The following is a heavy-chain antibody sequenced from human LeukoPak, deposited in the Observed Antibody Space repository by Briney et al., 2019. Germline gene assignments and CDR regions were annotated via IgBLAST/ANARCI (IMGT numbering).Heavy chain of an antibody. V-gene: IGHV4-34*01. CDR1: GGSLSGYF. CDR3: ARVRAEVRGVINDLDY. CDR2: ISHNGRT. Sequence: SETLSLTCAVSGGSLSGYFWGWIRQPPGKGLEWIGEISHNGRTNYNASLKSRVTISADTSKNLLSLKLSSVTAADTAVYYCARVRAEVRGVINDLDYWGQGTLVTVSS. D-gene: IGHD3-10*01. J-gene: IGHJ4*02.